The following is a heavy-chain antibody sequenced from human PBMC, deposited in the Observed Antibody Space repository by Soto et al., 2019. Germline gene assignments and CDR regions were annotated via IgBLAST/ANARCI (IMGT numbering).Heavy chain of an antibody. CDR3: AKDVVEYSRPSRLAY. J-gene: IGHJ4*02. D-gene: IGHD6-6*01. Sequence: GGSLRLSCAASGFTFSSYGMHWVRQAPGKGLEWVAVISYDGSNKYYADSVKGRFTISRDNSKNTLYLQMNSLRAEDTAVYYCAKDVVEYSRPSRLAYWGQGSLVTVSS. V-gene: IGHV3-30*18. CDR2: ISYDGSNK. CDR1: GFTFSSYG.